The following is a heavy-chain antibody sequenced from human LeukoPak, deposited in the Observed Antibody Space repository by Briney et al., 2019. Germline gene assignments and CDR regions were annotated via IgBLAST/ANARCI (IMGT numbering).Heavy chain of an antibody. V-gene: IGHV4-39*07. D-gene: IGHD3-10*01. Sequence: SETLSLTCTVSGGSISSSSYYWGWIRQPPGKGLEWIGSIYYSGSTNYNPSLKSRVTISVDTSKNHFSPKLSSVTAADTAVYYCAREAVAGGSGSNYYYYGVDVWGQGTTVTVSS. CDR1: GGSISSSSYY. CDR3: AREAVAGGSGSNYYYYGVDV. CDR2: IYYSGST. J-gene: IGHJ6*02.